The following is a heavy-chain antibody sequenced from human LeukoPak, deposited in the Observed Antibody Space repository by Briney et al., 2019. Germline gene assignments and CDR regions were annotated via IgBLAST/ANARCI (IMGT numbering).Heavy chain of an antibody. Sequence: GGSLRLSCAASGFTFSSYGMHWVRQAPGKGLEWVAVIWYDGSNKYYADSVKGRFTISRDNSKNTLYLQMNSLRAEDTAVYYCARGLKLSGAFDIWGQGKMVTVSS. CDR2: IWYDGSNK. CDR1: GFTFSSYG. D-gene: IGHD5-12*01. J-gene: IGHJ3*02. CDR3: ARGLKLSGAFDI. V-gene: IGHV3-33*01.